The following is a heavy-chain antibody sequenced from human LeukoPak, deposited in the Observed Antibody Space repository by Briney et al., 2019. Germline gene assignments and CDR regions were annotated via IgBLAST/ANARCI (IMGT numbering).Heavy chain of an antibody. CDR1: GFTFSNYW. D-gene: IGHD3/OR15-3a*01. Sequence: GGSLRLSCAASGFTFSNYWMTWVRQAPGKGLEWVSVLYGGGSTFYAESVKGRFTISRVNSNNTLYLQMNNLRADDTAVYYCARVSRTSWYYGMDVWGRGTTVTVAS. J-gene: IGHJ6*02. CDR2: LYGGGST. V-gene: IGHV3-53*01. CDR3: ARVSRTSWYYGMDV.